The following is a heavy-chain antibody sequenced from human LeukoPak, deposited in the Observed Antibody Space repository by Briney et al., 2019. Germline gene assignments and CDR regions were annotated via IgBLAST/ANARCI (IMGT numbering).Heavy chain of an antibody. D-gene: IGHD2-15*01. CDR1: GFTFSSYA. CDR2: ISGSGGST. Sequence: GGSLRLSCAASGFTFSSYAMSWVRQAPGKGLEGVSAISGSGGSTYYADSVKGRFTISRDNSKNTLYLQMNSLRAEDTAVYYCAKDLRPLYCSGGSCYSGFDYWGQGTLVTVSS. J-gene: IGHJ4*02. CDR3: AKDLRPLYCSGGSCYSGFDY. V-gene: IGHV3-23*01.